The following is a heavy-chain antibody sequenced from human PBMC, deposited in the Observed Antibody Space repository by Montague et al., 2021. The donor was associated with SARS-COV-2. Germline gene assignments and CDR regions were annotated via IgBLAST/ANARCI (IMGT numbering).Heavy chain of an antibody. Sequence: SETLSLTCAVYGGSFSGYYWSWIRQPPGKGLEWIGEINHSGSTNYNPSLQSRFTISVDKSKNQFSLRLSSVTAADTAVYYCARSSILGAHRFDYWGQGTLVTVSS. CDR1: GGSFSGYY. J-gene: IGHJ4*02. CDR3: ARSSILGAHRFDY. V-gene: IGHV4-34*01. CDR2: INHSGST. D-gene: IGHD3-16*01.